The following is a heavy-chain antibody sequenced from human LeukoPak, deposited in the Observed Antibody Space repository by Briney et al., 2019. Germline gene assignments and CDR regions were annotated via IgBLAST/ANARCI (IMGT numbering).Heavy chain of an antibody. CDR1: GGSISSYY. V-gene: IGHV4-59*08. J-gene: IGHJ6*02. CDR2: IYSSGST. D-gene: IGHD3-3*01. Sequence: PSETLSLTCTVSGGSISSYYWSWIRQPPGKGLEWIGYIYSSGSTNYNPSLKSRVTISLDTSKSQFSLKLSSVTAADTAVYYCARLRGFGVITAYYYAMDVWGQGTTATVSS. CDR3: ARLRGFGVITAYYYAMDV.